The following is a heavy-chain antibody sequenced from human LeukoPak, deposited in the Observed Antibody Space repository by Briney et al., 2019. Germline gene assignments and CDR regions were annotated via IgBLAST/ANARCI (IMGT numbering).Heavy chain of an antibody. CDR2: INDDGKEK. D-gene: IGHD6-19*01. CDR1: GFTFNKFW. Sequence: PGGSLRLSCAASGFTFNKFWMTWVRQAPGKGLEWVANINDDGKEKYYVDSVKGRFSISRDSAKRSLYLQMNSLRAEDTAVYYCAKEGTGYSSGWSHFDCWGQGTLVTVSS. V-gene: IGHV3-7*01. CDR3: AKEGTGYSSGWSHFDC. J-gene: IGHJ4*02.